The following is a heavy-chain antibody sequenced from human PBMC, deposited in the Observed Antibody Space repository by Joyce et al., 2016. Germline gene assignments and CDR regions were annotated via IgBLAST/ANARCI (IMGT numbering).Heavy chain of an antibody. V-gene: IGHV2-5*01. Sequence: QITLKESGPTLVKPTQTLTLTCTFSGFSLTTGGEAVGGLRQPPGEALEWLAVIYWIDDKRYTPSLRNRLTITKDTSKSQVCLTLTSIDPLDTATYFSANDNREGDYDCWGPRTVVTVSS. J-gene: IGHJ4*02. CDR1: GFSLTTGGEA. CDR2: IYWIDDK. CDR3: ANDNREGDYDC. D-gene: IGHD5-12*01.